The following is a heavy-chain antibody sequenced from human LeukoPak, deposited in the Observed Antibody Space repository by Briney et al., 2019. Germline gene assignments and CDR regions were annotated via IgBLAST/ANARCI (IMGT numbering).Heavy chain of an antibody. CDR3: ARDGSSSWYRGIFDY. J-gene: IGHJ4*02. V-gene: IGHV3-48*01. CDR1: GFTLSTDS. CDR2: ISYDSAIK. Sequence: GGSLRLSCAASGFTLSTDSMNWVRQAPGKGLEWISYISYDSAIKYYADSVRGRFTISRDNAKNSLSLQMHSLRAEDTAVYYCARDGSSSWYRGIFDYWGQGTLVTVSS. D-gene: IGHD6-13*01.